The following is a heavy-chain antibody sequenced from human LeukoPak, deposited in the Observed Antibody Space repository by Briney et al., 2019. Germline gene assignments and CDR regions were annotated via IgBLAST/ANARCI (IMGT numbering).Heavy chain of an antibody. D-gene: IGHD3-16*01. CDR3: ARFVGGYDF. CDR1: GFSFGRYW. J-gene: IGHJ4*02. Sequence: GGSLRLSCAASGFSFGRYWMSWVRQAPVKGLEWVANIKQDGSERYYVDSVKGRFTISRDNAKNSLYLQMNSLRAEDTAVYYCARFVGGYDFWGQGTLVTVSS. CDR2: IKQDGSER. V-gene: IGHV3-7*01.